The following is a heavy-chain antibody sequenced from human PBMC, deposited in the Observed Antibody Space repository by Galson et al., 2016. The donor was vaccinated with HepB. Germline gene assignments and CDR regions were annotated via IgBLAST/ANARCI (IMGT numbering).Heavy chain of an antibody. J-gene: IGHJ5*02. CDR1: GGTFNIHS. CDR3: ARGTHYSFWSGTGHFDP. V-gene: IGHV1-69*13. CDR2: VIPMFGTA. D-gene: IGHD3-3*01. Sequence: SVKVSCKASGGTFNIHSINWLRQAPGQGLEWMGGVIPMFGTANYAQKFQGRVTITADESTTTAYMDLSSLSFEDTAVYYCARGTHYSFWSGTGHFDPWGQGTQGTVSS.